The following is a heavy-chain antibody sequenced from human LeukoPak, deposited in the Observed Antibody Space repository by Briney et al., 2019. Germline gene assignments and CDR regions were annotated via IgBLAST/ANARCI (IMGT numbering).Heavy chain of an antibody. CDR2: IKTDGSRT. D-gene: IGHD3-3*01. Sequence: GGSLRLSCAASGFTFTNYWMHWVRQAPGKGLVWVSRIKTDGSRTNYADSVKGRFTISRDNSKNTLYLQMNSLRAEDTAVYYCTRVESPSEDFWSGYFEDYYYYYYMDVWGKGTTVTVSS. V-gene: IGHV3-74*01. CDR3: TRVESPSEDFWSGYFEDYYYYYYMDV. CDR1: GFTFTNYW. J-gene: IGHJ6*03.